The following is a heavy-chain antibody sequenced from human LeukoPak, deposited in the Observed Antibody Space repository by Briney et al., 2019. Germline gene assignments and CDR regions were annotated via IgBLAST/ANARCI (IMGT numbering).Heavy chain of an antibody. CDR3: TGHYGMNV. Sequence: GGSLRLSCAASGFTFSSSWMTWVRQAPGKGLEWVANINQDGSEKYYVDSVRGRFTISRDNARNSLYLQMHSLRAEDTAVFYFTGHYGMNVWGQGTTVTVSS. J-gene: IGHJ6*02. CDR2: INQDGSEK. CDR1: GFTFSSSW. V-gene: IGHV3-7*01.